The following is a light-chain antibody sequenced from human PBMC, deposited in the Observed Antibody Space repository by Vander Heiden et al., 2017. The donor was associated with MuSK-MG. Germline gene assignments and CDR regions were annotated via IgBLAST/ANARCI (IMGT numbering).Light chain of an antibody. CDR2: DNS. Sequence: QSVLTQPPSASGDPGQSVSSSCTRSDSNIAAGYAVHWYQHLPETAPKLLVVDNSDRPSGVPDRFCGSKSGTSASLAITDLQADDEADYCCQSYDSSLRGVVFGGGTKLTAL. CDR3: QSYDSSLRGVV. V-gene: IGLV1-40*01. CDR1: DSNIAAGYA. J-gene: IGLJ2*01.